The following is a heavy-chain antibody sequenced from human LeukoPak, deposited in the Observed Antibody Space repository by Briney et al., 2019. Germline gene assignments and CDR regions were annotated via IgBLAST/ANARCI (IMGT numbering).Heavy chain of an antibody. CDR1: GYTFTSYD. D-gene: IGHD3-3*01. V-gene: IGHV1-8*01. Sequence: ASVKVSCKTSGYTFTSYDLNWVRQATGQGLEWMGWVNPNSGNTGYAQKFQGRVTMTTDTSTSTAYMELRSLRSDDTAVYYCARVPFLEWLSPPYCMDVWGKGTTVTVSS. J-gene: IGHJ6*03. CDR2: VNPNSGNT. CDR3: ARVPFLEWLSPPYCMDV.